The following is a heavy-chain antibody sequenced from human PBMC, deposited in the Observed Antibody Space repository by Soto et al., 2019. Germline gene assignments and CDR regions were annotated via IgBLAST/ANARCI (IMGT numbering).Heavy chain of an antibody. D-gene: IGHD4-17*01. J-gene: IGHJ4*02. CDR1: GFSLSTSGVG. V-gene: IGHV2-5*02. CDR2: TYWDDDK. Sequence: QITLKESGPTLVKPTQTLTLTCTFSGFSLSTSGVGVGWIRQPPGKALEWLALTYWDDDKRYSPSLKSRLTITKDNSKNQVVITMTNMDPVDTATYYCAHRKRTVYFDYWGQGTLVTVSS. CDR3: AHRKRTVYFDY.